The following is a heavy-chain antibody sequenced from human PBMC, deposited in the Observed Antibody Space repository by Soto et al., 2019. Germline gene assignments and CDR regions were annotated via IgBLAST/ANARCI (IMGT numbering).Heavy chain of an antibody. D-gene: IGHD6-19*01. CDR2: IYPGNSDI. V-gene: IGHV5-51*01. J-gene: IGHJ4*02. Sequence: PGESLKISCKGSGYNFANFWIGWVRQMPGKGLEWMGIIYPGNSDIRYRPSFRGQVTISADMSISTAYLQWSSLKASDTAMYYCATLIAVTTPQGDYWGQGTLVTVSS. CDR3: ATLIAVTTPQGDY. CDR1: GYNFANFW.